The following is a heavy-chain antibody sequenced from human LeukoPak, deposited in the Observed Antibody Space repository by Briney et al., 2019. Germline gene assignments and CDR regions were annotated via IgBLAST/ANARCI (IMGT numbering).Heavy chain of an antibody. J-gene: IGHJ4*02. D-gene: IGHD1-26*01. CDR1: GGSISSGGYS. CDR3: ARVDPGELDYYFDY. CDR2: IYHSGST. Sequence: SETLSLTCAVSGGSISSGGYSWSWIRQPPGKGLEWIGYIYHSGSTYYNPSLKSRVTISVDRSKNQFSLKLSFVTAADTAVYYCARVDPGELDYYFDYWGQGTLVTVSS. V-gene: IGHV4-30-2*01.